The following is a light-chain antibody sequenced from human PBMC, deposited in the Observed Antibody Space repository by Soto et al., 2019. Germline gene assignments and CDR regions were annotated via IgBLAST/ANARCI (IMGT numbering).Light chain of an antibody. CDR3: AAWDDILNGYV. CDR2: SNY. CDR1: SSNIESNT. Sequence: SALTQPPSASGTTGQRVTIPCSGSSSNIESNTVTWYQQLPGTAPKLVIYSNYDRPSGVPDRFSGSTSGTSASLVIRGLQSEDEADYYCAAWDDILNGYVFGGGTKVTVL. J-gene: IGLJ1*01. V-gene: IGLV1-44*01.